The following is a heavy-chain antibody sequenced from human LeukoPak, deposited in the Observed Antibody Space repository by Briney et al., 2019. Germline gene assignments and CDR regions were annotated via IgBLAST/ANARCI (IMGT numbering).Heavy chain of an antibody. J-gene: IGHJ3*02. CDR3: ARDYGGNSGAFDI. Sequence: GGSLRLSCAASRFTFSSYSMNWVRQAPGKGLEGVSSISSSSSYIYYADSVKGRFTISRDNAKNSLYLQMSSLRAEDTAVYYCARDYGGNSGAFDIWGQGTMVTVSS. D-gene: IGHD4-23*01. CDR1: RFTFSSYS. CDR2: ISSSSSYI. V-gene: IGHV3-21*01.